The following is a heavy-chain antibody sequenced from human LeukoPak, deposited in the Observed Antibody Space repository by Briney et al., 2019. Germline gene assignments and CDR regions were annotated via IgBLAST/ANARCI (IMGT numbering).Heavy chain of an antibody. V-gene: IGHV3-21*01. D-gene: IGHD3-22*01. Sequence: PGGSLRLSCAASGFTFSSDSMNWVRQAPGKGLEWVSSISSSSSYIYYADSVKGRFTISRDNAKNSLYLQMNSLRAEDTAVYYCETAGAYYYDSSGYYLFDYWGQGTLVTVSS. CDR3: ETAGAYYYDSSGYYLFDY. CDR1: GFTFSSDS. J-gene: IGHJ4*02. CDR2: ISSSSSYI.